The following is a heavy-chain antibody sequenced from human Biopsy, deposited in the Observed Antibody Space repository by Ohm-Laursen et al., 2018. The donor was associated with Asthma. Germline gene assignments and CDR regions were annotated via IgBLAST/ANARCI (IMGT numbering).Heavy chain of an antibody. V-gene: IGHV4-30-2*01. J-gene: IGHJ6*02. CDR1: GGSISSGGY. CDR3: ARAQAAQYYYGMDV. Sequence: PSQTLSLTCAVSGGSISSGGYWTWIRQPPGKGLEWIGYISHSGSTYFNSSLKSRVTISLDRTKSQFSLKLSSVTAADTALYYCARAQAAQYYYGMDVWGQGTTVIVSS. D-gene: IGHD6-6*01. CDR2: ISHSGST.